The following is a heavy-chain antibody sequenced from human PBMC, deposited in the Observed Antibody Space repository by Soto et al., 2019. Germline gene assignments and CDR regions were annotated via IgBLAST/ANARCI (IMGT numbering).Heavy chain of an antibody. CDR3: AKEHLETTVTTPSY. CDR2: ISYDGNNK. V-gene: IGHV3-30*18. J-gene: IGHJ4*02. D-gene: IGHD4-17*01. Sequence: QVQLVESGGGVVQPGRSLRLSCAASGFTFSSYGMHWVRQAPGKGLEWVAVISYDGNNKYYADSVKGRFTISRDNFKNTLYLQMDRLRAEDTAMYYCAKEHLETTVTTPSYWGQGTLVNVSS. CDR1: GFTFSSYG.